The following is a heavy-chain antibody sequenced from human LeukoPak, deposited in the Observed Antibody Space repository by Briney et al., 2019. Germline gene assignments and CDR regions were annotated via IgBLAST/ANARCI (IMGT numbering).Heavy chain of an antibody. J-gene: IGHJ4*02. V-gene: IGHV1-69*01. CDR2: IIPIFGTA. CDR3: ARDLGGASYLGY. CDR1: GGTFSSYA. D-gene: IGHD1-26*01. Sequence: ASVKVSCKASGGTFSSYAISWVRQAPGQGLEWMGGIIPIFGTANYAQKFQGRVTITADESTSTAYMELSSLRSEDTAVYYCARDLGGASYLGYWGQGTLVTVSP.